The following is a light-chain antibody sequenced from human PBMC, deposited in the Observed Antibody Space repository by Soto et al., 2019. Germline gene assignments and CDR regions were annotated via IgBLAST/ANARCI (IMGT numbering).Light chain of an antibody. V-gene: IGLV2-23*02. CDR1: SSDVGSYNL. J-gene: IGLJ3*02. CDR3: CSYAGSLWV. Sequence: HSALTQPASVSGSPGQSITISCTGTSSDVGSYNLVSWYQQHPGKAPKLMIYEVSKRPSGVSNRFSGSKSGNTASLTISGLQAEDEADYYCCSYAGSLWVFGGGTKLTVL. CDR2: EVS.